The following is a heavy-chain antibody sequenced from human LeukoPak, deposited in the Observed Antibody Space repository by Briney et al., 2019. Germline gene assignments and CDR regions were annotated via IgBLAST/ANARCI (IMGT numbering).Heavy chain of an antibody. CDR3: TIGLAGDWDAFDI. V-gene: IGHV1-3*01. CDR2: IHADSGNT. CDR1: GYTFTRCA. D-gene: IGHD6-19*01. Sequence: ASVKVSCKTSGYTFTRCAVHWVRQAPGQRLEWMGWIHADSGNTKYSQKLQGRVTIARDTSASTIYMELSSPRFEDTAVYFCTIGLAGDWDAFDIWGLGTMVTVSS. J-gene: IGHJ3*02.